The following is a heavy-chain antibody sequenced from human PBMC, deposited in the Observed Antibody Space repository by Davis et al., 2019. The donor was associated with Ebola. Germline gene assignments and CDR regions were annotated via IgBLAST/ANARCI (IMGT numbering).Heavy chain of an antibody. Sequence: GESLKISCAASGFTFSGSTIHWVRQASGKGLEWVGRIRSKSNSYTTAYAVAVKGRFTISRDDSKNTAYLQMNSLKTEDTAVYYCTSAQPDYWGQGTLVTVSS. V-gene: IGHV3-73*01. CDR3: TSAQPDY. CDR2: IRSKSNSYTT. D-gene: IGHD1-14*01. J-gene: IGHJ4*02. CDR1: GFTFSGST.